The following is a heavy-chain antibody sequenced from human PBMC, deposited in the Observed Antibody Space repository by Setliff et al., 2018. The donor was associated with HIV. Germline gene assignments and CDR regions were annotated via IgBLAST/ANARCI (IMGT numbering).Heavy chain of an antibody. CDR3: ARHNVITYGGLLFDYYYYGLDV. Sequence: PSETLSLTCTVPGGSINDQYFSWIRQPPGKGLEWIGSIDYSESTKYNPSLNSQGTISLDKPKNELSLKLTSVTAADTAVYYCARHNVITYGGLLFDYYYYGLDVWGHGTTVTVSS. CDR1: GGSINDQY. J-gene: IGHJ6*02. V-gene: IGHV4-59*11. D-gene: IGHD3-16*01. CDR2: IDYSEST.